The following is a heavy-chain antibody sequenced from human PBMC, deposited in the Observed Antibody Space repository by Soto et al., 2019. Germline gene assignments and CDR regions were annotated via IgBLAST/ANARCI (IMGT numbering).Heavy chain of an antibody. D-gene: IGHD2-2*02. J-gene: IGHJ6*02. CDR2: INPNSGGT. CDR3: ARDGWPYCSSTSCYSSPLYGMDV. V-gene: IGHV1-2*04. Sequence: ASVKVSCKASGYTFTGYYMRWVRQAPGQGLEWMGWINPNSGGTNYAQKFQGWVTMTRDTSISTAYMELSRLRSDDTAVYYCARDGWPYCSSTSCYSSPLYGMDVWGQGTTVTVSS. CDR1: GYTFTGYY.